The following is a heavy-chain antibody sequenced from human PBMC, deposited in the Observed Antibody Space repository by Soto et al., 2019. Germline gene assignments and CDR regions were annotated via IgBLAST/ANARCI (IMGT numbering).Heavy chain of an antibody. V-gene: IGHV3-64*01. CDR3: GRDGLGQYAFDI. CDR1: GFTFSSYA. D-gene: IGHD4-17*01. Sequence: PGGSLRLSCAASGFTFSSYAMHWVRQAPGKGLEYVSAISSNGGSTYYANSVKGRFTISRDHSKNTLYLQMGSLRAEDMAVYYRGRDGLGQYAFDIGGQGTRVPVSS. J-gene: IGHJ3*02. CDR2: ISSNGGST.